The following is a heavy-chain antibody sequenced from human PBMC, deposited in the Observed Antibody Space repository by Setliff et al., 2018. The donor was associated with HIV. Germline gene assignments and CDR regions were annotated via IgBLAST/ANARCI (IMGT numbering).Heavy chain of an antibody. CDR3: ARSKGGSNWPFDY. D-gene: IGHD6-13*01. V-gene: IGHV3-30*03. Sequence: GGSLRLSCVASGITFSSYGMQWVRQGPGKGLEWVAGISDDGSRKYYADSVKGRFTISRDNSKDTLYLQLDSLRTEDTAVYYCARSKGGSNWPFDYWGQGTLVTAPQ. J-gene: IGHJ4*02. CDR1: GITFSSYG. CDR2: ISDDGSRK.